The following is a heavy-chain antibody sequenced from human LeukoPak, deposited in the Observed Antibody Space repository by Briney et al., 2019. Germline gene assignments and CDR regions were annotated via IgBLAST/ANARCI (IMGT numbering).Heavy chain of an antibody. Sequence: SETLSLTCTVSGGSISSSSYYWGWIRQPPGKGLEWIGSIYYSGSTYYNPSLKSRVTISVDTSKNQFSLKLSSVTAADTAVYYCARGSYGSSPSGWGQGTLVTVSS. J-gene: IGHJ4*02. CDR2: IYYSGST. CDR1: GGSISSSSYY. CDR3: ARGSYGSSPSG. D-gene: IGHD6-13*01. V-gene: IGHV4-39*07.